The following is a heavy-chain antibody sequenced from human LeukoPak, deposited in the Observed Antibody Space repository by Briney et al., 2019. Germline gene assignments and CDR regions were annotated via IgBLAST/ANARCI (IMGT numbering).Heavy chain of an antibody. Sequence: SETLSLTCAVYGGSFSGYYWSWIRQPPGKGLEWIGEINHSGSTNYNPSLKNRVTISVGTSKNQFSLKLSSVTAADTAVYYCARAYYDSSGYRYYYYMDVWGKGTTVTVSS. CDR2: INHSGST. D-gene: IGHD3-22*01. CDR3: ARAYYDSSGYRYYYYMDV. V-gene: IGHV4-34*01. J-gene: IGHJ6*03. CDR1: GGSFSGYY.